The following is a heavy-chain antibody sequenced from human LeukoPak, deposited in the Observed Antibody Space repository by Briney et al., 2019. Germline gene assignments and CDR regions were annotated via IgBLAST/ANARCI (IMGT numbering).Heavy chain of an antibody. V-gene: IGHV4-34*01. Sequence: PSETLSLTCALYGGSFSGYYWSWIRQPPGKGLEWIGEINHSGSTNYNPSLKSRVTISVDTSKNQFSLKLSSVTAADTAVCYCARGSPRQRGAGMRWQHRSFWFDPWGQGTLVTVSS. CDR1: GGSFSGYY. J-gene: IGHJ5*02. CDR2: INHSGST. D-gene: IGHD5-24*01. CDR3: ARGSPRQRGAGMRWQHRSFWFDP.